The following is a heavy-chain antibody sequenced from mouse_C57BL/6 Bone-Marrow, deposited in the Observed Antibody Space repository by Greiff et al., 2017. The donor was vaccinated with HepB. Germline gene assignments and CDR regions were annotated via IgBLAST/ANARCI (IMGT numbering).Heavy chain of an antibody. CDR2: IRLKSDNYAT. J-gene: IGHJ3*01. D-gene: IGHD1-1*01. CDR1: GFTFSNYW. Sequence: EVKLVESGGGLVQPGGSMKLSCVASGFTFSNYWMNWVRQSPEKGLEWVAQIRLKSDNYATHYAESVKGRFTISRDDSKSSVYLQMNNLRAEDTGIDYCTGGYGSSYWFAYWGQGTLVTVSA. V-gene: IGHV6-3*01. CDR3: TGGYGSSYWFAY.